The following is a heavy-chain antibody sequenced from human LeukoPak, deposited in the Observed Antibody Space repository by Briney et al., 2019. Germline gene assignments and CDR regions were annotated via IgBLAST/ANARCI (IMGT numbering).Heavy chain of an antibody. CDR3: ACSAQYSYYYYMDV. Sequence: SQTLSLTCTVSGGSISSGSYSWSWIRQPAGKGLEWIGRIYTSGSTNYNPSLKSRVTISVDTSKNQLSLKLNSVTAADTAEYYCACSAQYSYYYYMDVWGKGTTVTVSS. J-gene: IGHJ6*03. CDR2: IYTSGST. D-gene: IGHD6-25*01. V-gene: IGHV4-61*02. CDR1: GGSISSGSYS.